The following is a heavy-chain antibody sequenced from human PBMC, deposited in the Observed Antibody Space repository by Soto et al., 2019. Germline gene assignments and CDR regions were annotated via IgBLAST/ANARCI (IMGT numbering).Heavy chain of an antibody. V-gene: IGHV1-2*04. CDR2: INPNSGGT. J-gene: IGHJ6*02. D-gene: IGHD3-22*01. CDR1: GYTFTGYY. Sequence: ASVKVSCKASGYTFTGYYMHWVRQAPGQGLEWMGWINPNSGGTNYAQKFQGWVTMTRDTSISTAYMELSRLRSDDTAVYYCARGYPSPDYYDSSGYLTHYGMDVWGQGTTVTVSS. CDR3: ARGYPSPDYYDSSGYLTHYGMDV.